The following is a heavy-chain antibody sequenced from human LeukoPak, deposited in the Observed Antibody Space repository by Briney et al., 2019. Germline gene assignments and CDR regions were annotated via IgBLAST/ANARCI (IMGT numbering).Heavy chain of an antibody. CDR2: ISSSSSYI. V-gene: IGHV3-21*01. Sequence: PGGSLRLSCAASGFTFSSYSMNWVRQAPGKGLEWVSSISSSSSYIYYADSVKGRFTISRDNAKNSLYLQMNSLRAEDTAVYSCARDNRARHYYGSGTVDDAFDIWGQGTMVTVSS. CDR3: ARDNRARHYYGSGTVDDAFDI. D-gene: IGHD3-10*01. CDR1: GFTFSSYS. J-gene: IGHJ3*02.